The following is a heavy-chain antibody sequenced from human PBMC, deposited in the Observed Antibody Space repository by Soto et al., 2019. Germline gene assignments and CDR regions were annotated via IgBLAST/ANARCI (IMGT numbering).Heavy chain of an antibody. V-gene: IGHV1-3*04. CDR1: GYTFTSYA. CDR3: ARGSSWSYCDY. J-gene: IGHJ4*02. Sequence: QVQLVQSGAEVKKPGASVKVSCKASGYTFTSYAIHWLRQAPGQRLEWMGWINTAKDNTRYSEKFQGRVTITRDTSARIVYMELSSLRSEDTAVYYCARGSSWSYCDYWGQGTLVTVSS. CDR2: INTAKDNT. D-gene: IGHD6-13*01.